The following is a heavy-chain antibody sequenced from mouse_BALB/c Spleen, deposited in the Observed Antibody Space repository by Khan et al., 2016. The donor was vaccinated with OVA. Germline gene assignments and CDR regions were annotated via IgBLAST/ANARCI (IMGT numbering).Heavy chain of an antibody. D-gene: IGHD2-3*01. CDR2: IWSDGST. Sequence: QVQLKESGPGLVAPSQSLSITCTISGFSLTNYGIHWVRQTPGKGLEWLVVIWSDGSTTYNSDLKSRLSISKDNSKSQVFLKMNSLQTDDTAMYYCARQPFYHYYIMDYWGKGTSVTVSS. J-gene: IGHJ4*01. CDR1: GFSLTNYG. CDR3: ARQPFYHYYIMDY. V-gene: IGHV2-6-1*01.